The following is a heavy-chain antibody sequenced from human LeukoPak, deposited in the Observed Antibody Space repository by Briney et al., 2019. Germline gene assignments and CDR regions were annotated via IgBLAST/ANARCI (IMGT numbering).Heavy chain of an antibody. D-gene: IGHD3-22*01. Sequence: SETLSLTCAVYGGSFSGYYWSWIRQPPGKGLEWIGEINHSGSTKYNPSLKSRVTISVDTSKNQFSLKLSSVTAADTAVYYCARARAHLKYYYDSSGYYYFDYWGQGTLVTVSS. J-gene: IGHJ4*02. CDR3: ARARAHLKYYYDSSGYYYFDY. V-gene: IGHV4-34*01. CDR2: INHSGST. CDR1: GGSFSGYY.